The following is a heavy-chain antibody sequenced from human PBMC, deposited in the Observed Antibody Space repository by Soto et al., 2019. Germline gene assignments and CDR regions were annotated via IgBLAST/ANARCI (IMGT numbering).Heavy chain of an antibody. J-gene: IGHJ2*01. CDR2: ISGSRGST. V-gene: IGHV3-23*01. Sequence: GKGLEWVSAISGSRGSTYYADSVKGRFTISRDNSKNTLYLQMNSLRAEDTAVYYRAIFFRAKDGIRDVRSVSAFLLNRSSDL. CDR3: AIFFRAKDGIRDVRSVSAFLLNRSSDL. D-gene: IGHD3-10*02.